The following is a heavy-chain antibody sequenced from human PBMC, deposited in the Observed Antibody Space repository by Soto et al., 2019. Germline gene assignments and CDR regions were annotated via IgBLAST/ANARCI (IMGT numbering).Heavy chain of an antibody. Sequence: QLQLQESGPGLVKPSETLSLTCTVSGGSISSSSYYWGWIRQPPGKGLEWIGSIYYSGSTYYNPSLKSRVTISVDTSKNQFSLKLSSVTAADTAVYYCARQQYGIYYYYGMDVWGQGTTVTVSS. CDR1: GGSISSSSYY. V-gene: IGHV4-39*01. J-gene: IGHJ6*02. CDR3: ARQQYGIYYYYGMDV. D-gene: IGHD4-4*01. CDR2: IYYSGST.